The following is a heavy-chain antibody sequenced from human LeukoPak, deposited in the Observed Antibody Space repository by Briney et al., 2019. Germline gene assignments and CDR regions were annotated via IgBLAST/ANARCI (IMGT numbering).Heavy chain of an antibody. D-gene: IGHD1-14*01. CDR1: GYPFTTWG. CDR2: VHPNGGNT. V-gene: IGHV1-8*01. CDR3: ARGPRNDP. Sequence: VASVKVSCTTSGYPFTTWGINWVRQAAGQGLEWMGWVHPNGGNTAYAQKFQGRVTMTRDTSISTAYMELGGLTSDDTAVYFCARGPRNDPWGQGTLVTVSS. J-gene: IGHJ5*02.